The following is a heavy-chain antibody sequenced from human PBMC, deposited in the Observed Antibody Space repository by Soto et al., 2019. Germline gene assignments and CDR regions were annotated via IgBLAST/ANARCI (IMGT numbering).Heavy chain of an antibody. CDR1: GGSISSGGYY. J-gene: IGHJ4*02. CDR2: IYYSGST. D-gene: IGHD2-8*02. CDR3: ASHNRGGGVRNYYFDY. Sequence: SETLSLTCTVSGGSISSGGYYWSWIRQHPGKGLEWIGYIYYSGSTYYNPSLKSRVTIPVDTSKNQFSLKLSSVTAADTAVYYCASHNRGGGVRNYYFDYWGQGTLVTVSS. V-gene: IGHV4-31*03.